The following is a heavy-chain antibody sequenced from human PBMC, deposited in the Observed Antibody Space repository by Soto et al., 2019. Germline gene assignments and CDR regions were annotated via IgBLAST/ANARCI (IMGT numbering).Heavy chain of an antibody. CDR3: ASSVEWLASFDY. D-gene: IGHD6-19*01. Sequence: QVQLVQSGAEVKKPGASVKVSCKASGYTFTSYDINWVRQATGQGLEWMGWMHPNSGNTGYAQKVQGRVTMTRDTCIKTAYMEMRRLRSEDTAVYYWASSVEWLASFDYWGQGNLGTGSS. V-gene: IGHV1-8*01. J-gene: IGHJ4*02. CDR2: MHPNSGNT. CDR1: GYTFTSYD.